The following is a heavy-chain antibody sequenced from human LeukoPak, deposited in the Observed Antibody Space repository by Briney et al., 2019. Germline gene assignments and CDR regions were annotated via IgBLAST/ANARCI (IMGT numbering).Heavy chain of an antibody. D-gene: IGHD1-14*01. Sequence: SETLSLTCTVSGGSISSSYYYWGWIRQPPGKGLEWIGYVYYHGGTNYNPSLKSRVTISVDTSKNQFSLKLTSVTAADTAVYYCARRVGTRDWYFDLWGRGTLVTVSS. V-gene: IGHV4-61*05. CDR3: ARRVGTRDWYFDL. CDR1: GGSISSSYYY. CDR2: VYYHGGT. J-gene: IGHJ2*01.